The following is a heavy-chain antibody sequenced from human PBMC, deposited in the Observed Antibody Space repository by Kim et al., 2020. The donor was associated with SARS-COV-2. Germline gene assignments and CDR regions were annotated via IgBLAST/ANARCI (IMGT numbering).Heavy chain of an antibody. D-gene: IGHD1-26*01. J-gene: IGHJ5*02. CDR2: IHSTGNT. V-gene: IGHV4-61*01. Sequence: SETPSLTCTVSGDLVSSGSYYWSWIRQPPGKGLEWIGYIHSTGNTKYSPPLKSRVTISVDTSNNQFSLKLASVTAAETAVYYCARGRYTGKYTNWFDPWGQGTLVTVSS. CDR1: GDLVSSGSYY. CDR3: ARGRYTGKYTNWFDP.